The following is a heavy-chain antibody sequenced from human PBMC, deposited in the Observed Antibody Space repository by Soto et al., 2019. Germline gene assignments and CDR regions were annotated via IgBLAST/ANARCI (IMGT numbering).Heavy chain of an antibody. CDR3: ASPKIAFYNWFDP. CDR1: GPSISSSTYY. D-gene: IGHD3-3*02. CDR2: IYYSGST. Sequence: PSETLSLTCTISGPSISSSTYYWGWIRQPPGKGLEWIGSIYYSGSTYYNPSLKSRVTISVDTSKNQFSLKLSSVTAADTAVYYCASPKIAFYNWFDPWGQGTLVTVSS. V-gene: IGHV4-39*01. J-gene: IGHJ5*02.